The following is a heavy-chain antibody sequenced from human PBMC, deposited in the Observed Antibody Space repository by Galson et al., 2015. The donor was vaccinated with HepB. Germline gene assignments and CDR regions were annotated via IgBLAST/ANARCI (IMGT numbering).Heavy chain of an antibody. CDR2: INHSGST. V-gene: IGHV4-34*01. J-gene: IGHJ4*02. D-gene: IGHD6-19*01. Sequence: ETLSLTCAVYGVSFTDYYWNWIRQPPGKGLEWIGEINHSGSTNYNPSLESRVTISVDTSKNQFSLKLKSVTAADTAVYYCARYTSGWASFDYWGQGRLVTVSS. CDR3: ARYTSGWASFDY. CDR1: GVSFTDYY.